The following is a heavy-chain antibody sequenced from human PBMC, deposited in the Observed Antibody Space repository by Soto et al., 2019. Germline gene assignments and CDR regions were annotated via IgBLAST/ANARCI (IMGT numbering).Heavy chain of an antibody. CDR1: GFTFSSYA. Sequence: QVQLVESGGGVVQPGRPLRLSCAASGFTFSSYAMHWVRQAPGKGLEWVAVISYDGSNKYYADSVKGRFTISRDNSKNTLYLQMNSLRAEDTAVYYCARAVAGIGYYFDYWGQGTLVTVSS. J-gene: IGHJ4*02. D-gene: IGHD6-19*01. CDR2: ISYDGSNK. V-gene: IGHV3-30-3*01. CDR3: ARAVAGIGYYFDY.